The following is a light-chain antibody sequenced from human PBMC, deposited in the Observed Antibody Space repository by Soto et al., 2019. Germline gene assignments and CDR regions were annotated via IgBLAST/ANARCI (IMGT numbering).Light chain of an antibody. CDR1: QSVSSSY. V-gene: IGKV3D-20*02. CDR3: QQRADWPIT. Sequence: EIVVTQSPGTLSLSPGERATLSCRASQSVSSSYLAWYQQKPGQAPRLLIYDASNRATGIPARFSGSGSGTDFTLTISSLEPDDFAVYYCQQRADWPITFGQGTRLEI. CDR2: DAS. J-gene: IGKJ5*01.